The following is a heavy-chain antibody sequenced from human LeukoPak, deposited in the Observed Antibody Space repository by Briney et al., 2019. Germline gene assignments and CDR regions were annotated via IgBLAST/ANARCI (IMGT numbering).Heavy chain of an antibody. Sequence: SGGSLRLSCAASGFTFSSYSMNWVRQAPGKGLEWVSGIIWSGGSTGYADSVKGRFTISRDNAKNSLYLQMNNLRAEDTALYYCARRIAVAGGGIAFDLWGQGTMVTVSS. CDR2: IIWSGGST. D-gene: IGHD6-19*01. V-gene: IGHV3-20*04. CDR1: GFTFSSYS. CDR3: ARRIAVAGGGIAFDL. J-gene: IGHJ3*01.